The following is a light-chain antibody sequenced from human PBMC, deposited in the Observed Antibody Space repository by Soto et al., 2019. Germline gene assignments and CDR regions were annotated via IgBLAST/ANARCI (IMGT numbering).Light chain of an antibody. J-gene: IGLJ2*01. CDR2: EVS. CDR1: SSDVGGYNY. Sequence: QSVLTQPRSVSGSPGQSVTISCTGTSSDVGGYNYVSWYQQHPGKAPKGMIYEVSELPSGVPDRFSGSKSGNTASLTISGLQAEDEAEYYCCSNAGSYEVFGGGTKLTVL. V-gene: IGLV2-11*01. CDR3: CSNAGSYEV.